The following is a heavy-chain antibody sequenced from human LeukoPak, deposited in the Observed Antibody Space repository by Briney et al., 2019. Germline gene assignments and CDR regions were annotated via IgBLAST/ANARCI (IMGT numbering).Heavy chain of an antibody. CDR3: ARDAGDAFDV. Sequence: QSGGSLRLSCAASGFAVSSNHMNWVRQAPGKGLEWVSVIFNGGSTHYADSVKGRFTISRDNSKNTLYLQMNSLRAEDTAVYYCARDAGDAFDVWGQGTVVTVSS. J-gene: IGHJ3*01. V-gene: IGHV3-53*05. CDR1: GFAVSSNH. CDR2: IFNGGST.